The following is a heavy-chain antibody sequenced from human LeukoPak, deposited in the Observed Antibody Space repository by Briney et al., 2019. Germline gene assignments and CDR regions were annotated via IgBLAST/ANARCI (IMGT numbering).Heavy chain of an antibody. V-gene: IGHV1-24*01. CDR3: ATVWGGVGELLSPVYYHYGMDV. Sequence: ASVKVSCKVSGYTLTELSMHWVRQAPGKGLEWMGGFDPEDGETIYAQKFQGRVTMTEDTSTDTAYMELSSLRSEDTAVYYCATVWGGVGELLSPVYYHYGMDVWGKGTTVTVSS. CDR1: GYTLTELS. D-gene: IGHD3-10*01. CDR2: FDPEDGET. J-gene: IGHJ6*04.